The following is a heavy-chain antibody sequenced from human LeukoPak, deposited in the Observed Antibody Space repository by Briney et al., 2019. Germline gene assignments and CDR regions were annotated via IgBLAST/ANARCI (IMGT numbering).Heavy chain of an antibody. D-gene: IGHD6-13*01. Sequence: GGSLRLSCAASGFTFSSYAMHWVRQAPGKGLEWVAVISYDGSNKYYADSVKGRFTISRDNSKNTLYLQMNSLRAEDTAVYYCARDLRIAAASNWFDPWGQGTLVTVSS. CDR1: GFTFSSYA. CDR2: ISYDGSNK. V-gene: IGHV3-30-3*01. CDR3: ARDLRIAAASNWFDP. J-gene: IGHJ5*02.